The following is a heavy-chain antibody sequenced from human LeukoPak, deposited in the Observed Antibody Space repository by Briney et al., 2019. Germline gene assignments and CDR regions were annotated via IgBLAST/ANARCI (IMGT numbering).Heavy chain of an antibody. Sequence: GGSLRLSCAASGFIFSSYTMNWVRQAPGKGLEWVSSISSSSGYKYYADSVKGRFTISRDNAKNSLFLQMNSLRAEDTAVYYCASSDYSNYWGHWGQGTLVTVSS. CDR3: ASSDYSNYWGH. V-gene: IGHV3-21*01. CDR1: GFIFSSYT. CDR2: ISSSSGYK. J-gene: IGHJ4*02. D-gene: IGHD4-11*01.